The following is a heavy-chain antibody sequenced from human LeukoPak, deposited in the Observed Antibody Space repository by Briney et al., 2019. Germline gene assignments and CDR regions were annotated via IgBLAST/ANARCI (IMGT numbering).Heavy chain of an antibody. Sequence: SETLSLTCTVSGDSISNYYWSWIRQPPGKGLEWIGYIFYSGSTNYNPSLKSRVTISVDTSKNQFSLKLSSVTAADTAVYYCAREDYYGSGSYHYWGQGTLVTVSS. CDR2: IFYSGST. V-gene: IGHV4-59*12. D-gene: IGHD3-10*01. CDR3: AREDYYGSGSYHY. CDR1: GDSISNYY. J-gene: IGHJ4*02.